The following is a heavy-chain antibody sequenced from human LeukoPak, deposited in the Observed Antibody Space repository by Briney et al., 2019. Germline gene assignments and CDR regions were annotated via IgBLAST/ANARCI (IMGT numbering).Heavy chain of an antibody. J-gene: IGHJ6*03. D-gene: IGHD3-10*01. CDR1: GGSFSGYY. V-gene: IGHV4-34*01. CDR2: INHSGST. Sequence: TPSETLSLTCAVYGGSFSGYYWSWIRQPPGKGLEWIGEINHSGSTNYNPSLKSRVTISVDTSKNQFSLKLSSVTAADTAVYYCARQGRYYYGSGSYYYRDYYYYYMDVWGKGTTVTISS. CDR3: ARQGRYYYGSGSYYYRDYYYYYMDV.